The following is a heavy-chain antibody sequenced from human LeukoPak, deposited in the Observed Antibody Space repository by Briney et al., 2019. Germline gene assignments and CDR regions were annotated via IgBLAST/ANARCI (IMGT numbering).Heavy chain of an antibody. CDR2: INRSGST. CDR1: GGSFSGYY. J-gene: IGHJ6*03. CDR3: ARDGVLWFGELGPYYYYYMDV. V-gene: IGHV4-34*01. Sequence: PSETLSLTCAVYGGSFSGYYWSWIRQPPGKGLEWIGEINRSGSTNYNPSLKSRVTISVDTSKNQFSLKLSSVTAADTAVYYCARDGVLWFGELGPYYYYYMDVWGKGTTVTISS. D-gene: IGHD3-10*01.